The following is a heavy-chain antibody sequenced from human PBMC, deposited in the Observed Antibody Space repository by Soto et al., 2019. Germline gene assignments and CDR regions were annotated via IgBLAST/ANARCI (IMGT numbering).Heavy chain of an antibody. CDR3: AREGRSSSSGYFDL. Sequence: QVQLVESGGGLVKPGGSLRLSCAASGFTFSDYYMSWIRQAPGKGLEWVSYISSSSSYTNYADSVKGRFTISRDNAKNSLYLQMNSLRAEDTAVYYCAREGRSSSSGYFDLWGRGTLVTVSS. J-gene: IGHJ2*01. CDR2: ISSSSSYT. D-gene: IGHD6-6*01. CDR1: GFTFSDYY. V-gene: IGHV3-11*06.